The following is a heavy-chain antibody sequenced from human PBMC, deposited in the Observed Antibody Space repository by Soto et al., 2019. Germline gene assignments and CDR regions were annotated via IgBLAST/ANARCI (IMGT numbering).Heavy chain of an antibody. D-gene: IGHD3-16*01. J-gene: IGHJ4*02. CDR2: IFPGDSDT. CDR3: VRPNFGALTHFDF. V-gene: IGHV5-51*01. Sequence: GESLKISCKAIGYTFTNYWIGRVRQTPGKGLEWMGIIFPGDSDTRYNPSFEGQVTVSADESISTAYLQWNTLKASDTAMYYCVRPNFGALTHFDFWGQGTLVTVS. CDR1: GYTFTNYW.